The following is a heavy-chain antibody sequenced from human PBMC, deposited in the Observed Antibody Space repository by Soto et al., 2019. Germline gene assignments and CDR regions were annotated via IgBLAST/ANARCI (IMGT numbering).Heavy chain of an antibody. CDR3: ARVKRTIFGVVYWFDP. J-gene: IGHJ5*02. V-gene: IGHV1-18*01. CDR1: GYTFTSYG. D-gene: IGHD3-3*01. CDR2: ISAYNGNT. Sequence: ASVKVSCKASGYTFTSYGISWVRQAPGQGLEWMGWISAYNGNTNYAQKLQGRVTMTTDTSTSTAYMELRSLRSDDTAVYYCARVKRTIFGVVYWFDPWGQGTLVTVSS.